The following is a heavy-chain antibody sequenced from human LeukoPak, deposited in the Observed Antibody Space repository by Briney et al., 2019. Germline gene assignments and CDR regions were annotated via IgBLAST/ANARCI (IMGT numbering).Heavy chain of an antibody. Sequence: ASVKVSCKASGGTFSSYAISWVRQAPGKGLEWLGWINPNSGGTNYAQKFQGRVTMTTDTSTSTAYMELRSLRSDDTAVYYCARDGQDFGELVFDYWGQGTLVTVSS. CDR2: INPNSGGT. CDR1: GGTFSSYA. J-gene: IGHJ4*02. V-gene: IGHV1-18*01. CDR3: ARDGQDFGELVFDY. D-gene: IGHD3-10*01.